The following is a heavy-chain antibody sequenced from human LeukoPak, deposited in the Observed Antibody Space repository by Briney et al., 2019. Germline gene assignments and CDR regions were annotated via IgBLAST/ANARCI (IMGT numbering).Heavy chain of an antibody. Sequence: ASVKVSCKASGYTFTSYYMHWVRQAPGQGLEWMGIINPSGGSTSYAQKFQGRVTMTRDTSTSTVYMELSSLRSEDTAVYYCARGLWFGDTKGYYYYMDVWGRGTTVTVSS. J-gene: IGHJ6*03. CDR1: GYTFTSYY. V-gene: IGHV1-46*01. D-gene: IGHD3-10*01. CDR2: INPSGGST. CDR3: ARGLWFGDTKGYYYYMDV.